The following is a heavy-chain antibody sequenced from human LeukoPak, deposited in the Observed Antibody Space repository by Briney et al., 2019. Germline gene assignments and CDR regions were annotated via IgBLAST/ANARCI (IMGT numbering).Heavy chain of an antibody. CDR2: ISGSGGNT. CDR1: GFTFSTYA. J-gene: IGHJ4*02. V-gene: IGHV3-23*01. CDR3: AKDEVVVATSDC. D-gene: IGHD1-26*01. Sequence: GGSLRLSCAAPGFTFSTYAMSWVRQAPGKGLEWVSTISGSGGNTYYADSVKGRFTISRDNSKNTLNLQMNSLRAEDTAVYYCAKDEVVVATSDCWGEGRLVTVSS.